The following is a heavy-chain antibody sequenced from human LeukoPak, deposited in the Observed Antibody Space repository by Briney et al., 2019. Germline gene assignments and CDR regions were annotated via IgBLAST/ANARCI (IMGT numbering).Heavy chain of an antibody. CDR1: GGSISTYY. Sequence: SETLSLTCAVSGGSISTYYWSWIRQPPGKGLEWDAYIDYRGSTTYNPSLRSRVTISVDTSRNQFSLKLYSVTAADTAVYYCARSRSGYSYDHAAFEIWGQGTMVTVSS. J-gene: IGHJ3*02. V-gene: IGHV4-59*01. D-gene: IGHD5-18*01. CDR3: ARSRSGYSYDHAAFEI. CDR2: IDYRGST.